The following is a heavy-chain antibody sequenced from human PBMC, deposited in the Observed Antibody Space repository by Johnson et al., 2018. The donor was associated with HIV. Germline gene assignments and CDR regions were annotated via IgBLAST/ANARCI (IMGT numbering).Heavy chain of an antibody. V-gene: IGHV3-11*04. Sequence: VQLVESGGGLVQPGGSLRLSCAASGFTFSDYYMSWIRQAPGKGLEWVSYISSSGSTLYYADSVKGRVTISRDNAKNSLYLQMNSLGAEDTAVYYCARRPITIFGVAFGAFDIWGQGTMVTVSS. CDR3: ARRPITIFGVAFGAFDI. CDR2: ISSSGSTL. J-gene: IGHJ3*02. D-gene: IGHD3-3*01. CDR1: GFTFSDYY.